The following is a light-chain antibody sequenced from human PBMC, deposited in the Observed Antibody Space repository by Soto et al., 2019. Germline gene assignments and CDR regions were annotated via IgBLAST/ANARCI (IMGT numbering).Light chain of an antibody. Sequence: EILLTQSPATLSSSPGERATLSCWASQSVSSTYLAWYQQRPGQAPRLLIYGASNRATGIPDRLSGSGSGTEFTLTISRLAPEDFAVYYCQQYGSSGTFGHGTKVDIK. CDR1: QSVSSTY. J-gene: IGKJ1*01. CDR2: GAS. V-gene: IGKV3-20*01. CDR3: QQYGSSGT.